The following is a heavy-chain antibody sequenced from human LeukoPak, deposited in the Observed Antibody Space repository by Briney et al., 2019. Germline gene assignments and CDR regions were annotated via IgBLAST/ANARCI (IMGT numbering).Heavy chain of an antibody. Sequence: SVKVSCKASGGTFSSYAISWVLQAPGQGLEWMGGIIPIFGTANYAQKFQGRVTITADESTSTAYMELSSLRSEDTAVYYCARDSRYCSSTSCPRVFDYWGQGTLVTVSS. V-gene: IGHV1-69*13. D-gene: IGHD2-2*01. CDR1: GGTFSSYA. CDR2: IIPIFGTA. CDR3: ARDSRYCSSTSCPRVFDY. J-gene: IGHJ4*02.